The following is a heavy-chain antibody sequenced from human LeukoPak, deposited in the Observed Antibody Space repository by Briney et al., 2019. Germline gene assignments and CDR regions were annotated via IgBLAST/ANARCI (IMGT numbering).Heavy chain of an antibody. CDR3: AGRSARYFDS. CDR2: VFYSGPT. D-gene: IGHD1-26*01. J-gene: IGHJ4*02. V-gene: IGHV4-59*01. CDR1: GDSIDSYY. Sequence: LETLSLTCTVSGDSIDSYYWSWIRQPPGEGLQWIGYVFYSGPTNYDATLKSRVAISVDRSKNQFSLKLTSVSAADTAVYYCAGRSARYFDSWGQGTPVTVSS.